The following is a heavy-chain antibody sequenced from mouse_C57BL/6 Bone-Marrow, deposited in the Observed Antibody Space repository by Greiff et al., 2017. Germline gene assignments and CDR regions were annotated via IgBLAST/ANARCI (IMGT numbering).Heavy chain of an antibody. D-gene: IGHD1-1*01. V-gene: IGHV3-8*01. CDR3: ARCGYGRSYGAMDY. CDR2: ISYSGSS. Sequence: DVQLQESGPGLAKPSPTLSLTCSVSGYSFTSYYLHWVRKFPGHKLEYIGYISYSGSSYYYPSLNSRISRTRDTSKTQYYLQLISVTTEDTATYYCARCGYGRSYGAMDYWGQGTSVTVSS. J-gene: IGHJ4*01. CDR1: GYSFTSYY.